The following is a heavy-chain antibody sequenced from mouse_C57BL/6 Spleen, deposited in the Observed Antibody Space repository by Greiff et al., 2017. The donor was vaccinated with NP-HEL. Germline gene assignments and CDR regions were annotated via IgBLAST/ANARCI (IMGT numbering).Heavy chain of an antibody. D-gene: IGHD2-3*01. V-gene: IGHV1-18*01. J-gene: IGHJ1*03. CDR3: ARDEGYSLYFDV. CDR2: INPNNGGT. CDR1: GYTFTDYN. Sequence: VQLQQSGPELVKPGASVKIPCKASGYTFTDYNMDWVKQSPGKGLEWIGDINPNNGGTIYNQKFKGKATLTVDKSSSTAYIELRSLTSADTAVYYCARDEGYSLYFDVWGTGTTVTVSS.